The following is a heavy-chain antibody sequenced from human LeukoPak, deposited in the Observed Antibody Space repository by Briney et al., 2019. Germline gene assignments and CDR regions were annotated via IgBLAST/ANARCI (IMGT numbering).Heavy chain of an antibody. CDR2: INPNSGGT. V-gene: IGHV1-2*02. CDR1: GYTFTGYY. D-gene: IGHD4-17*01. CDR3: ATRNPHYGDYYIDY. Sequence: ASVKVSCKASGYTFTGYYMHWVRQAPGQGLEWMGWINPNSGGTNYAQKFQGRVTMTEDTSTDTAYMELSSLRSEDTAVYYCATRNPHYGDYYIDYWGPGTLVTVFS. J-gene: IGHJ4*02.